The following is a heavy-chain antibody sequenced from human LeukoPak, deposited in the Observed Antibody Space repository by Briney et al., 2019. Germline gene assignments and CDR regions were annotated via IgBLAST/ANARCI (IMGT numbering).Heavy chain of an antibody. V-gene: IGHV2-5*01. D-gene: IGHD3-10*01. CDR3: AHKGRGSGSYTM. CDR2: SYWNNDM. J-gene: IGHJ4*02. CDR1: GFSLRTTGVA. Sequence: SGPTLVNPPQPLTLTCTFSGFSLRTTGVAVAWIRQPPGKALEWLAVSYWNNDMSYSPSLKSRLTITKDTSKNQVVLIMTNMDPLDTGTYYCAHKGRGSGSYTMWGQGTLVTVSS.